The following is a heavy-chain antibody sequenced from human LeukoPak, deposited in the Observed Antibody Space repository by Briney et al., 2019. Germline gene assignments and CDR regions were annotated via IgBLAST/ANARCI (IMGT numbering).Heavy chain of an antibody. CDR1: GIPFSDYY. J-gene: IGHJ4*02. V-gene: IGHV3-11*03. CDR2: ISSTSSYQ. D-gene: IGHD6-13*01. CDR3: AAGTAADY. Sequence: GGSLRLSCVVSGIPFSDYYMNLIRQAPGKGLEWISYISSTSSYQDYADSVKGRFTISRDNAQNALFLQMNSLRVEDTAVYYCAAGTAADYWGQGTRVAVSS.